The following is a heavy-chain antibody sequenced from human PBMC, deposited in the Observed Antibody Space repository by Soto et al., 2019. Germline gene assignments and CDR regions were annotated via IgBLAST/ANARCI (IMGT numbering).Heavy chain of an antibody. V-gene: IGHV1-46*01. D-gene: IGHD1-7*01. Sequence: QAQLLQSGAEMKKPGASVKVSCKASGYTFINYFIHWVRQAPGQGLEWIGIVHPSRGTADYAQKFKGRVTLTTDMSTRTVYMDLSKLRSEDTAVYYCARPLIGNTVDLWGQGTTVIVSS. CDR1: GYTFINYF. CDR3: ARPLIGNTVDL. CDR2: VHPSRGTA. J-gene: IGHJ3*01.